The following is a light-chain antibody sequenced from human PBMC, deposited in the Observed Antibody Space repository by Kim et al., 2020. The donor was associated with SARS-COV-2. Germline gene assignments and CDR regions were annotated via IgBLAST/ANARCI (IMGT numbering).Light chain of an antibody. CDR3: LQHNTYPIT. V-gene: IGKV1-17*01. J-gene: IGKJ5*01. Sequence: ASVGGRVTIPCRASQEHRDDLGWEQANPRETPKRLIYGASSLQSGVPSRFSGSGSGTEFTLTISSVQPEDFATYFCLQHNTYPITFGQGTRLEIK. CDR2: GAS. CDR1: QEHRDD.